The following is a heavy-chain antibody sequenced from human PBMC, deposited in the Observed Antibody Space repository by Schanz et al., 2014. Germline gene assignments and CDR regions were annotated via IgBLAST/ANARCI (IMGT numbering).Heavy chain of an antibody. CDR2: INPSGGST. J-gene: IGHJ6*02. Sequence: QVQLVQSAPEVKKPGASVKVSCKASGYSFTTYGLNWVRQAPGQGLEWMGIINPSGGSTSYAQKFQGRVTMTRDTSTSTVYMELSSLRSEDTAVYYCAKVDRTRYYAMDVWGQGTTVTVSS. V-gene: IGHV1-46*01. D-gene: IGHD3-9*01. CDR1: GYSFTTYG. CDR3: AKVDRTRYYAMDV.